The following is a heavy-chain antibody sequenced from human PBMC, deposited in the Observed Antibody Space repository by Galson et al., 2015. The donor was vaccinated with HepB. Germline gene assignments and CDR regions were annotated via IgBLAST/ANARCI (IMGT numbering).Heavy chain of an antibody. CDR1: GYIFSNYA. Sequence: SVKVSCKASGYIFSNYAIHWVCQAPGQRLEWMGWINAGNGDTVYSQNFQDRVTITRDTSATTAYMELSSLTSEDTAVYYCARSPLFYYHSSAYFYYYGMDVWDQGTTVTVSS. V-gene: IGHV1-3*01. D-gene: IGHD3-22*01. CDR2: INAGNGDT. CDR3: ARSPLFYYHSSAYFYYYGMDV. J-gene: IGHJ6*02.